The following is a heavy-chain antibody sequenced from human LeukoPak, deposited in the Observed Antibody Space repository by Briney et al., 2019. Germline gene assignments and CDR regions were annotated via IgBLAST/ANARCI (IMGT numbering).Heavy chain of an antibody. V-gene: IGHV1-69*05. CDR2: IIPMFGSA. J-gene: IGHJ6*03. D-gene: IGHD6-6*01. CDR3: ASSPRIVGRLDYYYYMDV. Sequence: SVKVSCKASGLTLSTYAISWVRQAPGQGLEWMGGIIPMFGSAHYAQKFQDRVTITTDESTTIAYMELSSLRSEDTAVYYCASSPRIVGRLDYYYYMDVWGEGTTVTVSS. CDR1: GLTLSTYA.